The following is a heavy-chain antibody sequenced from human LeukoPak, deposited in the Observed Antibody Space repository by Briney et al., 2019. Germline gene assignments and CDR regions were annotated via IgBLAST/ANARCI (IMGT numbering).Heavy chain of an antibody. CDR1: GGSISSYY. CDR3: ARAPDHYASLPFDY. CDR2: IYYSGST. D-gene: IGHD3-16*01. Sequence: PSETLSLTCTVSGGSISSYYWSWIRQPPGKGLEWIGYIYYSGSTNYNPSLKSRVTISVDTSKNQFSLKLSSVTAADTAVYYCARAPDHYASLPFDYWGQGTLVTVSS. J-gene: IGHJ4*02. V-gene: IGHV4-59*08.